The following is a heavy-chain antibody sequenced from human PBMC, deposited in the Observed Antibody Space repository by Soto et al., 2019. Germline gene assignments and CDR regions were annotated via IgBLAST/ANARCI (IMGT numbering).Heavy chain of an antibody. CDR2: ISDGGSYT. CDR3: ARAPGAVNSYAGVDV. CDR1: GFIFSDYY. V-gene: IGHV3-11*05. Sequence: GGSLRLSCVASGFIFSDYYMAWIRRAPGKGLEWVSYISDGGSYTNHGNSVRGRVSVSRDDARNSLYLQIKNLRVEDTGVYYCARAPGAVNSYAGVDVWGQGTTVTVSS. J-gene: IGHJ6*02. D-gene: IGHD6-19*01.